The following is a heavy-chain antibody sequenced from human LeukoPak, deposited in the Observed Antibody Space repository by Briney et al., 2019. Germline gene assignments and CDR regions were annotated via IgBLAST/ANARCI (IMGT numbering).Heavy chain of an antibody. V-gene: IGHV1-18*01. CDR1: GYTFTSYG. Sequence: ASVKVSCKASGYTFTSYGISWVRQAPGQGLEWMGWISASNGNRNYAQKLQGRVTMTTDTSTSTAYMELRSLRSDDTAVYYCARIVGATPYYYYMDVWGKGTTVTVSS. D-gene: IGHD1-26*01. CDR2: ISASNGNR. CDR3: ARIVGATPYYYYMDV. J-gene: IGHJ6*03.